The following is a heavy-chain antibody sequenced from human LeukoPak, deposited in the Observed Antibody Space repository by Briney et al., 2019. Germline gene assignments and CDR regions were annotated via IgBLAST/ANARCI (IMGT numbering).Heavy chain of an antibody. V-gene: IGHV3-30*18. CDR2: ISYDGNNK. J-gene: IGHJ3*02. CDR3: AKDISGWYGSFAFDI. CDR1: GFTFSAYG. Sequence: GRSPRLSCAASGFTFSAYGMHWVRQAPGKGLEWVALISYDGNNKSYADSVKGRFTISRDNSKNTLYLQMNSLRAEDTAVYYCAKDISGWYGSFAFDIWGQGTMVTVSS. D-gene: IGHD6-19*01.